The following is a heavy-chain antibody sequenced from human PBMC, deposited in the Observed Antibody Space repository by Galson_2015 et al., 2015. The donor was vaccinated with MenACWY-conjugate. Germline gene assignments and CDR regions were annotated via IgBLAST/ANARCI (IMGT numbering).Heavy chain of an antibody. V-gene: IGHV3-48*02. J-gene: IGHJ4*02. CDR2: ISSSSSTI. D-gene: IGHD3-22*01. CDR1: GFTFSSYS. CDR3: ARDWDYYDSSGYHRGFDY. Sequence: SLRLSCAASGFTFSSYSMNWVRQAPGKGLEWVSYISSSSSTIYYADSVKGRFTISRDNAKNSLYLQMNSLRDEDTAVYYCARDWDYYDSSGYHRGFDYWGQGTLVTVSS.